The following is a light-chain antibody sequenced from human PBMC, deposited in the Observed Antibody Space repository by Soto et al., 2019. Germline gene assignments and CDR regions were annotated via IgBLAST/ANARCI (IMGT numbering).Light chain of an antibody. V-gene: IGKV3-11*01. CDR1: QSVGSY. CDR3: QQRSNWPLT. J-gene: IGKJ4*01. CDR2: DAS. Sequence: EIVLTQSPATLSLSPGERATLSCRASQSVGSYLAWYQQKPGQAPRLLIYDASSRATGIPARFSGSGSGTDFTLTISSLEPEDFAVYYCQQRSNWPLTFGWGTKVDIK.